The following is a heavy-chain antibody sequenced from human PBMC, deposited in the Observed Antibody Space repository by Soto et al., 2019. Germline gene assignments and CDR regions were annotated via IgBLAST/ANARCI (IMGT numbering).Heavy chain of an antibody. D-gene: IGHD3-3*01. CDR1: GFTFSSYS. CDR2: ISSSSSYI. CDR3: ARSWNYYYYYGMDV. Sequence: EVQLVESGGGLVKPGGSLRLSCAASGFTFSSYSMNWVRQAPGKGLEWVSSISSSSSYIYYADSVKGRFTISRDNAKNSLYLQMNRLRAEDTAVYYCARSWNYYYYYGMDVWGQGTTVTVSS. V-gene: IGHV3-21*01. J-gene: IGHJ6*02.